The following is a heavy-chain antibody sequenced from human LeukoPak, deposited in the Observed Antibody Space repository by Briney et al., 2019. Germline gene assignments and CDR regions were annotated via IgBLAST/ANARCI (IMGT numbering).Heavy chain of an antibody. CDR1: GFTFSSYA. J-gene: IGHJ4*02. D-gene: IGHD6-19*01. V-gene: IGHV3-30*02. CDR2: IRYDGSNK. CDR3: AKDPRRAVAGPRAVYPHEYYFDY. Sequence: GGSLRLSCAASGFTFSSYAMHWVRQAPGKGLEWVAFIRYDGSNKYYADSVKGRFTISRDNSKNTLYLQMNSLRAEDTAVYYCAKDPRRAVAGPRAVYPHEYYFDYWGQGTLVTVSS.